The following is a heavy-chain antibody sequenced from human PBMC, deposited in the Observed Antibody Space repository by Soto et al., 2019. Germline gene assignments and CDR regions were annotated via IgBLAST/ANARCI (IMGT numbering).Heavy chain of an antibody. V-gene: IGHV1-18*01. D-gene: IGHD3-3*01. CDR3: AGDGVTIFGVVNRPYYYYGMDV. CDR2: ISAYNGNT. CDR1: GYTFTSYG. J-gene: IGHJ6*04. Sequence: ASVKVSCKVSGYTFTSYGISWVRQAPGQGLEWMGWISAYNGNTNYAQKLQGRVTMTTDTSTSTAYMELRSLRSDDTAVYYCAGDGVTIFGVVNRPYYYYGMDVWGKGTTVTVSS.